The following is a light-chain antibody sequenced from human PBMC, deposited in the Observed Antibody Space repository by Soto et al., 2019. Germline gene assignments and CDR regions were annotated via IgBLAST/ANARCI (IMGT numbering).Light chain of an antibody. CDR2: GAS. CDR1: QSVRSK. V-gene: IGKV3-15*01. J-gene: IGKJ2*01. Sequence: EIVMTQSPATLSVSPGERVTLSCRASQSVRSKLAWYQQKPGQSPRLLIYGASTRATGVPARFSGSGSGTAFTLTINSLQSEDFAVYYCQQYNDWPWGTFGQGTNLQIK. CDR3: QQYNDWPWGT.